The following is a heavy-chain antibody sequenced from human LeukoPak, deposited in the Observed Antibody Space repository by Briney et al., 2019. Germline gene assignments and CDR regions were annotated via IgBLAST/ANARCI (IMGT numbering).Heavy chain of an antibody. CDR2: IYYSGST. Sequence: SETLSLTCTVSGGSFSSSSYYWGWIRQPPGKGLEWIRSIYYSGSTYYNPSLKSRVTISVDTSKNQFSLKLSSVTAADTAVYYCARAYYYDSSGYLMASGAFDIWGPGTMVTVSS. D-gene: IGHD3-22*01. CDR3: ARAYYYDSSGYLMASGAFDI. J-gene: IGHJ3*02. CDR1: GGSFSSSSYY. V-gene: IGHV4-39*01.